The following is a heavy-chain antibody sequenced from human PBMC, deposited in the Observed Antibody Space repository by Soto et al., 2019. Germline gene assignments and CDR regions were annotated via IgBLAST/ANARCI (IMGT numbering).Heavy chain of an antibody. CDR3: ARCSYYDSSGFLDAFAS. D-gene: IGHD3-22*01. Sequence: FCSEACGETFNNLAIGGARQNPGQGLEWMGGIIPIFGTANYAQKFQGRVTITADESTSTAYMELSSLRSEDTAVYYCARCSYYDSSGFLDAFASWGQGTTVTVSS. V-gene: IGHV1-69*01. CDR1: GETFNNLA. CDR2: IIPIFGTA. J-gene: IGHJ3*02.